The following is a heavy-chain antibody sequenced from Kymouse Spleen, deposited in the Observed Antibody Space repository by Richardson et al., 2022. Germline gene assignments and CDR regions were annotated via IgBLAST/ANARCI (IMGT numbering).Heavy chain of an antibody. D-gene: IGHD2-8*01. CDR3: ARGTNGVWMGDWFDP. CDR1: GFTFSSYW. CDR2: INSDGSST. Sequence: EVQLVESGGGLVQPGGSLRLSCAASGFTFSSYWMHWVRQAPGKGLVWVSRINSDGSSTSYADSVKGRFTISRDNAKNTLYLQMNSLRAEDTAVYYCARGTNGVWMGDWFDPWGQGTLVTVSS. V-gene: IGHV3-74*01. J-gene: IGHJ5*02.